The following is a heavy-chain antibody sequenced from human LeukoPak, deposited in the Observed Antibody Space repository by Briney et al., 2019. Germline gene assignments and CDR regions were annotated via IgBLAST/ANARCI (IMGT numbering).Heavy chain of an antibody. J-gene: IGHJ4*02. CDR1: GFTFSSYD. CDR2: IRHDGNIK. D-gene: IGHD3-22*01. V-gene: IGHV3-30*02. Sequence: GGSLRLSCAASGFTFSSYDMHWVRQAPGKGLEWVAFIRHDGNIKDIADSVKGRFTISRDTSKNTLYLQMNSLRAEDTAIYYCAKGRYYDSSGYPIDYWGQGTLVTVSS. CDR3: AKGRYYDSSGYPIDY.